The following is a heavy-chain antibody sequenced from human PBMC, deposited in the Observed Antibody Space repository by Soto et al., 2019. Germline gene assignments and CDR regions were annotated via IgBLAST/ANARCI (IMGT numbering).Heavy chain of an antibody. CDR2: INHSGST. V-gene: IGHV4-34*01. Sequence: SETLSLTWAVYGGSFSGYYWSWIRQPPGKGLEWIGEINHSGSTNYNPSLKSRVTISVDTSKNQFSLKLSSVTAADTAVYYCARNIAAAGTGYYGMDVWGQGTTVTVSS. J-gene: IGHJ6*02. CDR1: GGSFSGYY. CDR3: ARNIAAAGTGYYGMDV. D-gene: IGHD6-13*01.